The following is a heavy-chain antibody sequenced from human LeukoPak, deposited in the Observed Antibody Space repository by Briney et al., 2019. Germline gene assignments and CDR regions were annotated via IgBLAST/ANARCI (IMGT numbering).Heavy chain of an antibody. V-gene: IGHV3-11*06. D-gene: IGHD6-13*01. CDR1: GFTFSDYF. J-gene: IGHJ5*02. CDR3: ARGGRYSTDNWFDP. CDR2: ISSSSSNT. Sequence: GGSLRLSCAASGFTFSDYFMTWMRQAPGKGLEWVSYISSSSSNTNYADSVKGRFTISRDNAKNSLSLQMNSLRAEDTAVYYCARGGRYSTDNWFDPWGQGTLVTVSS.